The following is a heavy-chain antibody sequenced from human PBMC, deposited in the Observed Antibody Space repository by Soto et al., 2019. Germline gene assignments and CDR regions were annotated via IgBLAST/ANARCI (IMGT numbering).Heavy chain of an antibody. CDR2: ISGSGGST. Sequence: LRLSCAASGFTFSSYAMSWVRQAPGKGLEWVSAISGSGGSTYYADSVKGRFTISRDNSKNTLYLQMNSLRAEGTAVYYCANGYYYDSSGFDYWGQGTLVTVSS. CDR3: ANGYYYDSSGFDY. D-gene: IGHD3-22*01. CDR1: GFTFSSYA. V-gene: IGHV3-23*01. J-gene: IGHJ4*02.